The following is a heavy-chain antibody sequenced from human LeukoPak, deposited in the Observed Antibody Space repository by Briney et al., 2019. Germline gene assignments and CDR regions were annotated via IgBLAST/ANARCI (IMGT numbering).Heavy chain of an antibody. V-gene: IGHV3-23*01. J-gene: IGHJ4*02. D-gene: IGHD3-22*01. Sequence: QPGGSLRLSCAVPGVTLSNYGMSWVRQAPGKGLEWVAGISDSGGSTNYADSVKGRFTISRDNPKNTLYLQMNSLRAEDTAMYFCAKRGVVIRVILVGFHKEAYYFDSWGQGALVTVSS. CDR2: ISDSGGST. CDR1: GVTLSNYG. CDR3: AKRGVVIRVILVGFHKEAYYFDS.